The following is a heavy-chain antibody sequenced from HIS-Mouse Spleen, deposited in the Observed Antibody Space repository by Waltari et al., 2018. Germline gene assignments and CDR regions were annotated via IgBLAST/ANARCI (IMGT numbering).Heavy chain of an antibody. CDR2: ISYDGSNK. D-gene: IGHD6-19*01. V-gene: IGHV3-30*18. CDR1: GFTFRRHG. Sequence: QVQLVESGGGVVPPGRSLRLSCAASGFTFRRHGSPWVRQAPGKGLEWVAVISYDGSNKYYADSVKGRFTISRDNSKNTLYLQMNSLRAEDTAVYYCAKASSGWLDYWGQGTLVTVSS. J-gene: IGHJ4*02. CDR3: AKASSGWLDY.